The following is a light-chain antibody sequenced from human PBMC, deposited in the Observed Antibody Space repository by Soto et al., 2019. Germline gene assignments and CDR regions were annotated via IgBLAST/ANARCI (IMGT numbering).Light chain of an antibody. V-gene: IGKV2-28*01. CDR3: MQALQTPRT. J-gene: IGKJ1*01. Sequence: DIVMTQSPLSLPVTPGEPASISCRSSQSLLHSNGDTYLEWYLQKPGQSPQLLIYLSSLRAAGVPDRFSGGGSGTDFTLKIRRVEAEDVGVYYCMQALQTPRTFGQGTKVEIK. CDR2: LSS. CDR1: QSLLHSNGDTY.